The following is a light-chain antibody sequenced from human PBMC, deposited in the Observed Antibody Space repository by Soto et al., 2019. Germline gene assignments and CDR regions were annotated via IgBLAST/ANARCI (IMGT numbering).Light chain of an antibody. V-gene: IGKV3-20*01. CDR1: QSVSSSY. CDR3: QQYGSSPRT. J-gene: IGKJ1*01. CDR2: GAS. Sequence: EIVLTQSPGTLSLSPGERATLSCRASQSVSSSYLAWYQQKPDQAPRLLIYGASSRATGIPDRFSDSGSGTDFTLTISRLEPEDFAVYYCQQYGSSPRTFGQGTKVDIK.